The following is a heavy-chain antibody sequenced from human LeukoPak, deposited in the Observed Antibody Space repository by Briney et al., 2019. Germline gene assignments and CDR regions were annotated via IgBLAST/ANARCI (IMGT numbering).Heavy chain of an antibody. CDR3: ARNPPPRPGNYSSSSNMDV. CDR2: ISSSSSTI. V-gene: IGHV3-48*01. CDR1: GFTFSSYE. J-gene: IGHJ6*03. Sequence: GGSLSLSCAASGFTFSSYEMNWVRQAPGKGLEWVSYISSSSSTIYYADSVKGRFTISRDNAKNSLNLQMNSLRAEDTAVYYCARNPPPRPGNYSSSSNMDVGGKGP. D-gene: IGHD1-14*01.